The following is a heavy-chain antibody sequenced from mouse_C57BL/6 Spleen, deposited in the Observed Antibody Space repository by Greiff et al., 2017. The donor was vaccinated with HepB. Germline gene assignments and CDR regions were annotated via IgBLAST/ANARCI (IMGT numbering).Heavy chain of an antibody. CDR1: GYAFSSSW. V-gene: IGHV1-82*01. D-gene: IGHD2-5*01. CDR2: IYPGDGDT. J-gene: IGHJ2*01. CDR3: AREDSNYAYFDY. Sequence: VQLQQSGPELVKPGASVKISCKASGYAFSSSWMNWVKQRPGKGLEWIGRIYPGDGDTNYNGKFKGKATLTADKSSSTAYMQLSSLTSEDSAVYFCAREDSNYAYFDYWGQGTTLTVSS.